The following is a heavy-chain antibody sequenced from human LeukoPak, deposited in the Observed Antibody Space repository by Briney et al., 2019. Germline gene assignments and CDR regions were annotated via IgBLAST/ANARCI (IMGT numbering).Heavy chain of an antibody. D-gene: IGHD2-15*01. CDR3: ARFCSGGSCYYAIDY. J-gene: IGHJ4*02. CDR2: IKQDGSGK. V-gene: IGHV3-7*01. Sequence: PGGSLRLSCAASGFTFSSYWMSWVRQAPGKGLEWVANIKQDGSGKYYVDSVKGRFTISRDNAKNSLYLQMNSLRAEDTAVYYCARFCSGGSCYYAIDYWGQGTLVTVSS. CDR1: GFTFSSYW.